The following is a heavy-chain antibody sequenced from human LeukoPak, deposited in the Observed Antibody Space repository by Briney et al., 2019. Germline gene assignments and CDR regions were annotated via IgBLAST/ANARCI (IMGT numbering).Heavy chain of an antibody. Sequence: LPGRSLRLSCAASGFTFSSYGMHWVRQAPAKGLEWVAVISYDGSNKYYADSVKGRFTISRDNSKNTLYLQMNSLRAEDTAVYYCAKGEGGDYWGQGTLVTVSS. J-gene: IGHJ4*02. CDR2: ISYDGSNK. CDR1: GFTFSSYG. V-gene: IGHV3-30*18. CDR3: AKGEGGDY. D-gene: IGHD1-26*01.